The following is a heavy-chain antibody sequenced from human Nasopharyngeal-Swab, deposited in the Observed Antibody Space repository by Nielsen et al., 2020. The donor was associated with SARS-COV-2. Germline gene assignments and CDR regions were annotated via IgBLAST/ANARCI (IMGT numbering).Heavy chain of an antibody. CDR2: IYIGGST. D-gene: IGHD3-16*01. Sequence: GESLKISCAASGFTVSYNHMSWVRQAPGKGLEWVSVIYIGGSTYYGDSVKGRFTISRDNSKNTLYLQMNTLRAEDTAVYYCAREKERGSYGAFDIWGQGTMVTVSS. J-gene: IGHJ3*02. CDR1: GFTVSYNH. V-gene: IGHV3-53*01. CDR3: AREKERGSYGAFDI.